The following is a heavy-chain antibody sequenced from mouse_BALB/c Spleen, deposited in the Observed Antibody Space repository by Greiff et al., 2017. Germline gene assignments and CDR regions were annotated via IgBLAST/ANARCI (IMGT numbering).Heavy chain of an antibody. J-gene: IGHJ2*01. CDR3: ARRSMITTKGFDY. Sequence: EVHLVESGGDLVKPGGSLKLSCAASGFTFSSYGMSWVRQTPDKRLEWVATISSGGSYTYYPDSVKGRFTISRDNAKNTLYLQMSSLKSEDTAMYYCARRSMITTKGFDYWGQGTTLTVSS. CDR2: ISSGGSYT. V-gene: IGHV5-6*01. CDR1: GFTFSSYG. D-gene: IGHD2-4*01.